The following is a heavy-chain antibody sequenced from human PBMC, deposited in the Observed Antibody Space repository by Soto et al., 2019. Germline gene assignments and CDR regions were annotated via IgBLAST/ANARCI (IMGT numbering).Heavy chain of an antibody. CDR2: IYSGGST. Sequence: GGSLRLSCAASGFTVSSNYMSWVRQAPGKGLEWVSVIYSGGSTYYADSVKGRFTISRHNSKNTLYLQMNSLRAEDTAVYYCARGPPSSGWFLYYFDYWGQGTLVTVSS. V-gene: IGHV3-53*04. D-gene: IGHD6-19*01. J-gene: IGHJ4*02. CDR3: ARGPPSSGWFLYYFDY. CDR1: GFTVSSNY.